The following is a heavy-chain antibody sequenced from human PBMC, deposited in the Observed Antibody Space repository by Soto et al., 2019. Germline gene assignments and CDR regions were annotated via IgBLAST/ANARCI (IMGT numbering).Heavy chain of an antibody. CDR2: ISYSGST. CDR1: GGSISSNNYF. Sequence: SETLSLTCTVSGGSISSNNYFWGWIRQPPGKGLEWIGSISYSGSTYYNPSLKSRVTISVDTSKNQSSLKLSSVTAADTAVYYCARHADLYYFDYWGQGTLVTVSS. J-gene: IGHJ4*02. V-gene: IGHV4-39*01. CDR3: ARHADLYYFDY.